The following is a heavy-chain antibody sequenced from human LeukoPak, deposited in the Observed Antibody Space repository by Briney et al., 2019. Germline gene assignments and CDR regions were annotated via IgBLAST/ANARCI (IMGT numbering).Heavy chain of an antibody. D-gene: IGHD3-22*01. CDR1: GFTFSSYA. J-gene: IGHJ4*02. CDR2: ISGSGGGT. V-gene: IGHV3-23*01. CDR3: AKDSSGYDSSGYWMGSFDY. Sequence: GGSLRLSCAASGFTFSSYAMSWVRQAPGKGLEWVSAISGSGGGTYYADSVKGRFTISRDNSKNTLYLQMNSLRAEDTAVYYCAKDSSGYDSSGYWMGSFDYWGQGTLVTVSS.